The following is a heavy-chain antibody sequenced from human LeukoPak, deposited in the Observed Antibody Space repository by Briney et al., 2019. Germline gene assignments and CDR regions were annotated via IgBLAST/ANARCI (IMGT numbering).Heavy chain of an antibody. CDR1: GGSISSYY. D-gene: IGHD3-22*01. J-gene: IGHJ4*02. V-gene: IGHV4-4*07. CDR2: IYTSGST. Sequence: SETLSLTCTVSGGSISSYYWSWIRQPAGKGLEWIGRIYTSGSTNYNPSLKSRVTMSVDTSKNQFSLKLSSVTAADTAVYYCARGSMDSSGYYYVNYWGQGTLVTVSS. CDR3: ARGSMDSSGYYYVNY.